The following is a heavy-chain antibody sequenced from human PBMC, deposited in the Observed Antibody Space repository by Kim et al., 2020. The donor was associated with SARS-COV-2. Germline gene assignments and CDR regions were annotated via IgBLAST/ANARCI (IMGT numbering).Heavy chain of an antibody. V-gene: IGHV3-48*03. CDR3: AREYFYSGMDV. Sequence: GGSLRLSCAASGFTFSSYEMNWVRQAPGKGLEWVSYISSSGSTIYYADSVKGRFTISRDNAKNSLYLQMNSLRAEDTAVYYCAREYFYSGMDVWGQGTTVTVSS. J-gene: IGHJ6*02. CDR1: GFTFSSYE. D-gene: IGHD3-9*01. CDR2: ISSSGSTI.